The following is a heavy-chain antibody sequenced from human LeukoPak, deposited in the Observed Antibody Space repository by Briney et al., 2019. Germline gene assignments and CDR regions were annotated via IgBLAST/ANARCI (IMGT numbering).Heavy chain of an antibody. V-gene: IGHV3-23*01. CDR1: GFTFSDYA. J-gene: IGHJ4*02. Sequence: PGGSLRLSCAASGFTFSDYAMSWVRQAPGQGLEWVSSISDDGSGTYYADSVKGRFTISRDNSKNTLDLQMNSLRAEDTAIYYCAKTVVVITFRFDSWGQGSLVTVSS. CDR3: AKTVVVITFRFDS. D-gene: IGHD2-21*01. CDR2: ISDDGSGT.